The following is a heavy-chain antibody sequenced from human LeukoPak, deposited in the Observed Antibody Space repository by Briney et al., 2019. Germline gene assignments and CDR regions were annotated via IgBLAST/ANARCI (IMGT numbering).Heavy chain of an antibody. D-gene: IGHD6-13*01. CDR2: ISGSGGST. CDR1: GFTFSSYA. Sequence: GGSLRLSCAASGFTFSSYAMSWVRQAPGKGLEWVSAISGSGGSTYYADSVKGRFTISRDNSKNTLYPQMNSLRAEDTAVYYCAKTHSSSWLDRYYYYYYMDVWGKGTTVTVSS. CDR3: AKTHSSSWLDRYYYYYYMDV. J-gene: IGHJ6*03. V-gene: IGHV3-23*01.